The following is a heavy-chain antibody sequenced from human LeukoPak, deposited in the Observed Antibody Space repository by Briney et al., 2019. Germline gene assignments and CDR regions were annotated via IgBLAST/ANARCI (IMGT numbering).Heavy chain of an antibody. CDR1: GGSISSGGYS. Sequence: SETLSLTCAVSGGSISSGGYSWSWIRQPPGKGLEWIGYTYHSGSTYYNPSLKSRVTISVDRSKNQFSLKLSSVTAADTAVYYCARVGDGDYWYFDLWGRGTLVTVSS. J-gene: IGHJ2*01. D-gene: IGHD4-17*01. V-gene: IGHV4-30-2*01. CDR3: ARVGDGDYWYFDL. CDR2: TYHSGST.